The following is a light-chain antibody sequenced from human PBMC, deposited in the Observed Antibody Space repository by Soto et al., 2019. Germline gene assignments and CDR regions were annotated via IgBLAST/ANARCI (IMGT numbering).Light chain of an antibody. CDR3: QQRSNWPPGST. V-gene: IGKV3-11*01. Sequence: EIVLTQSPATLSLSPGERATLSCRASQSVSSYLAWYQQKPGQAPRLLIYDASNRATGIPARFSGSGSGTGFTLTISSLEPEDFAVYSCQQRSNWPPGSTFGPGTKVDIK. CDR2: DAS. CDR1: QSVSSY. J-gene: IGKJ3*01.